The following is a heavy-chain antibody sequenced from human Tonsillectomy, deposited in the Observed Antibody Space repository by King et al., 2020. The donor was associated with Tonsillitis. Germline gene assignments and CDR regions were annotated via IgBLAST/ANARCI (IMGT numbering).Heavy chain of an antibody. CDR2: IYSGDST. CDR1: GFTVSRNH. D-gene: IGHD3-9*01. J-gene: IGHJ4*02. CDR3: ARDRYDVLTVRLVYFDY. V-gene: IGHV3-66*01. Sequence: DVQLVESGGGLVQPGGSLRLSCAASGFTVSRNHMNWVRQAPGKGLEWVSVIYSGDSTYYADSVKGRFTISRDTSRNTLFLQMNSLRAEDTAVYYCARDRYDVLTVRLVYFDYWGQGTLVTVSS.